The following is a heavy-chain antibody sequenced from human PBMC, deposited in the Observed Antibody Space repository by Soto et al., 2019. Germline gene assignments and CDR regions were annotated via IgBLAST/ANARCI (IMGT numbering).Heavy chain of an antibody. Sequence: SETLSLTCTVSGGSITSAGYSWNWIRQPPGKGLEWVGYIYQSGSSSDNPSLKGRVTMSLNRSKNQFSLNLTSVTAADTAVYFCARGHYRYGLDVWGQGTTVTVSS. V-gene: IGHV4-30-2*01. J-gene: IGHJ6*02. CDR2: IYQSGSS. CDR3: ARGHYRYGLDV. CDR1: GGSITSAGYS.